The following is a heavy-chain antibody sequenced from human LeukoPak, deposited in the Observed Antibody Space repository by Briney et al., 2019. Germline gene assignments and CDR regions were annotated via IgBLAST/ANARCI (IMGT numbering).Heavy chain of an antibody. V-gene: IGHV3-9*01. CDR1: GFTFDDYG. J-gene: IGHJ4*02. CDR3: AKRGQGFDY. D-gene: IGHD3-10*01. Sequence: SLRLSCDASGFTFDDYGMHWVRQTPGKGLEWVSGISSDSGSIGYADSVKGRFTISRDNAKNTLYLQMNSLRDEDTALYYCAKRGQGFDYWGQGTLVTVSS. CDR2: ISSDSGSI.